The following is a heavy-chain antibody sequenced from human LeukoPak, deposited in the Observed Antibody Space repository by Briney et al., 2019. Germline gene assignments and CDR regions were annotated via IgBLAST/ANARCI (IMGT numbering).Heavy chain of an antibody. Sequence: GASVKVSCKASGGTFSSYAISWVRQAPGQGLEWMGGIIPIFGTANYAQKFQGRVTITADESTSTAYMELSSLRSEDTAVYYCARDILGPQSVYQLHTSGYFDYWGQGTLVTVSS. CDR2: IIPIFGTA. D-gene: IGHD6-19*01. CDR1: GGTFSSYA. J-gene: IGHJ4*02. V-gene: IGHV1-69*13. CDR3: ARDILGPQSVYQLHTSGYFDY.